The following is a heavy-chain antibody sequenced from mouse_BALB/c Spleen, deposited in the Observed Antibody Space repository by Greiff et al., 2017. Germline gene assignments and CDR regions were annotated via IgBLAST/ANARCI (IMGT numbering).Heavy chain of an antibody. V-gene: IGHV1-63*02. D-gene: IGHD2-1*01. J-gene: IGHJ3*01. CDR2: IYPGGGYT. CDR3: ARGKNLDYGNYGAY. Sequence: QVHVKQSGAELVRPGTSVKISCKASGYTFTNYWLGWVKQRPGHGLEWIGDIYPGGGYTNYNEKFKGKATLTADTSSSTAYMQLSSLTSEDSAVYFCARGKNLDYGNYGAYWGQGTLVTVSA. CDR1: GYTFTNYW.